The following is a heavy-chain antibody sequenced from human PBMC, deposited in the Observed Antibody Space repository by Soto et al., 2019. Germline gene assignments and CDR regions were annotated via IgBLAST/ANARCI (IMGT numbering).Heavy chain of an antibody. Sequence: SETLSLTGTVYGGSISGLSDYWGWIRQPPGKGLEWIASISNSASINANPSLKRRVTISVDTSRNQFSLRLTSVTAMDTAVYYCARQNGYGTGWRVYFDHWGQGILVT. V-gene: IGHV4-39*01. CDR1: GGSISGLSDY. CDR3: ARQNGYGTGWRVYFDH. CDR2: ISNSASI. J-gene: IGHJ4*02. D-gene: IGHD6-19*01.